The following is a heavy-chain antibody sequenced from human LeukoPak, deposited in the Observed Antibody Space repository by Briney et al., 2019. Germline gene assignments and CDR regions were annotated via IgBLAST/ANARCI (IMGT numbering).Heavy chain of an antibody. CDR2: INHSGST. CDR3: AREVIVVVPAAMSWFDP. D-gene: IGHD2-2*01. CDR1: GGSFSGYY. J-gene: IGHJ5*02. Sequence: WETLSLTCAVYGGSFSGYYWSWIRQPPGKGLEWIGEINHSGSTNYNPSLKSRVTISVETSKNQFSLKLSSVTAADTAVYYCAREVIVVVPAAMSWFDPWGRGTLVTASS. V-gene: IGHV4-34*01.